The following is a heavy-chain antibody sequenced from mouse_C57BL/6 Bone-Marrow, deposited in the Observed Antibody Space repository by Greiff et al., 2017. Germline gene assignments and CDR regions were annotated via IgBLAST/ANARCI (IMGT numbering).Heavy chain of an antibody. CDR2: IDPEDGGT. V-gene: IGHV14-1*01. Sequence: VKLQESGAELVRPGASVKLSCTASGFQIKDYYMNWVKQRNEKGLEWSGRIDPEDGGTGYVPKFQGKATMTADTSSNTAYLQLSSLTSEDTAVYYCTSYDYDGFAYWGQGTLVTVSA. CDR3: TSYDYDGFAY. D-gene: IGHD2-4*01. CDR1: GFQIKDYY. J-gene: IGHJ3*01.